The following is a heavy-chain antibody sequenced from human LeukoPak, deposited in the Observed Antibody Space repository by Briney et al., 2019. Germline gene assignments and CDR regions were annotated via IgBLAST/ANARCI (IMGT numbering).Heavy chain of an antibody. CDR3: ASICCSGGSCWYYFDY. CDR2: IYYSGST. CDR1: GGSISSSSYY. D-gene: IGHD2-15*01. Sequence: PSETLSLTCTVSGGSISSSSYYWGWIRQPPGKGLEWIGSIYYSGSTYYNPSLKSRVTISVDTSKNQFSLKLSSVTAADTAVYYCASICCSGGSCWYYFDYWGQGTLVTVSS. J-gene: IGHJ4*02. V-gene: IGHV4-39*01.